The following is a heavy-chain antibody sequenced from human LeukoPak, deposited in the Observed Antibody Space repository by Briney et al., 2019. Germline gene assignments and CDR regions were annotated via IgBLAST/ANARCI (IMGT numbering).Heavy chain of an antibody. D-gene: IGHD2-2*01. CDR2: IYHSGST. CDR1: GGSFSGYY. J-gene: IGHJ5*02. Sequence: SETLSLTCAVFGGSFSGYYWSWIRQPPGKGLEWIGEIYHSGSTNYNPSLKSRVTISVDTSKNQFSLKLSSVTAADTAVYYCARDARNWFDPWGQGTLVTVSS. V-gene: IGHV4-34*01. CDR3: ARDARNWFDP.